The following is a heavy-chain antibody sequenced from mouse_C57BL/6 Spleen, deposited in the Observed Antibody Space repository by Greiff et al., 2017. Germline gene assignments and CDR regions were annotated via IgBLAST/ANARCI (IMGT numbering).Heavy chain of an antibody. D-gene: IGHD2-13*01. CDR3: AREEKGVNFDY. J-gene: IGHJ2*01. CDR2: IYPRSGNT. Sequence: QVQLKQSGAELARPGASVKLSCKASGYTFTSYGISWVKQRTGQGLEWIGEIYPRSGNTYYNEKFKGKATLTADKSSSTAYMELRSLTSEDSAVYFCAREEKGVNFDYWGQGTTLTVSS. CDR1: GYTFTSYG. V-gene: IGHV1-81*01.